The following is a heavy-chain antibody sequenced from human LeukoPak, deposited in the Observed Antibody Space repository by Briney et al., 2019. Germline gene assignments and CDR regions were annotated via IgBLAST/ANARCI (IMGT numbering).Heavy chain of an antibody. D-gene: IGHD4-11*01. CDR1: GFTFTTYA. CDR2: ISGSGGGT. Sequence: GGSLRLSCAASGFTFTTYAMSWVRQAPGKGLEWVSTISGSGGGTYYAGSVKGRFTISRDNSKNTLYLQMNSLRAEDTAVYYCAKARVGIYSNFDYWGQGTLVTVSS. V-gene: IGHV3-23*01. J-gene: IGHJ4*02. CDR3: AKARVGIYSNFDY.